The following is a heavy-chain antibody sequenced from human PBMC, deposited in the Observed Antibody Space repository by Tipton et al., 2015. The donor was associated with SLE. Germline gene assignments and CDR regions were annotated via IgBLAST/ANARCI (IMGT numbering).Heavy chain of an antibody. CDR3: ARGGQFFDY. J-gene: IGHJ4*02. Sequence: TLSLTCAVYGGSFSGYYWSWIRQPPGKGLEWIGYIYYSGSTNYNPSLKSRVTISVDTSKNQFSLKLSSVTAADTAVYYCARGGQFFDYWGQGTLVTVSS. D-gene: IGHD4-11*01. CDR1: GGSFSGYY. CDR2: IYYSGST. V-gene: IGHV4-34*01.